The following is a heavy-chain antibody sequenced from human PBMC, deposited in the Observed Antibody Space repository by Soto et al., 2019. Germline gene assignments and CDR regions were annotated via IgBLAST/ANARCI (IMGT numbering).Heavy chain of an antibody. V-gene: IGHV3-23*01. D-gene: IGHD3-3*01. CDR2: ISGSGGST. Sequence: EVQLLESGGGLVQPGGSLRLSCAASGFTFSSYAMSWVRQAPGKGLEWVSAISGSGGSTYYADSVKGRFTISRDNSKNTLYLQMNSLRAEDTAVYYCAKDLGRITIFGVVNGPDVDFDYWGQGTLVTVSS. CDR3: AKDLGRITIFGVVNGPDVDFDY. CDR1: GFTFSSYA. J-gene: IGHJ4*02.